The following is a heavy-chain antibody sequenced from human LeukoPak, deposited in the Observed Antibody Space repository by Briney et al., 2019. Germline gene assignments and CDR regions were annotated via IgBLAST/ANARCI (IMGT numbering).Heavy chain of an antibody. CDR3: ARAMVRGYMDV. CDR1: GFTFSSYE. J-gene: IGHJ6*03. CDR2: ISYDGSNK. V-gene: IGHV3-30*03. Sequence: GGSLRLSCAASGFTFSSYEMNWVRQAPGKGLEWVAIISYDGSNKYYADSVKGRFTISRDNSRNTLYLQKNSLRAEDTAVYYCARAMVRGYMDVWGKGTTVTISS. D-gene: IGHD3-10*01.